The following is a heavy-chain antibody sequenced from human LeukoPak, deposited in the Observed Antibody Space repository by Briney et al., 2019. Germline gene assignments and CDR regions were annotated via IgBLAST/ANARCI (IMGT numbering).Heavy chain of an antibody. CDR1: GYTFTGYY. CDR3: ARLGVHSGYPVGFDY. D-gene: IGHD3-22*01. V-gene: IGHV1-2*02. J-gene: IGHJ4*02. CDR2: INPKSGGT. Sequence: GASVKVSCKASGYTFTGYYMHWVRQAPGQGLEWMGWINPKSGGTNYAQKFQGRVTMTRDTSNSTAYMELSRLRSDDTAVYYCARLGVHSGYPVGFDYWGQGTLVTVSS.